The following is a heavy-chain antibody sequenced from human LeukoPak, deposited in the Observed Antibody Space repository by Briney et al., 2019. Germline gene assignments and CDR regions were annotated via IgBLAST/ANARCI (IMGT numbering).Heavy chain of an antibody. CDR3: ARAPPTVVGFYYFDY. CDR1: GYTFTSYY. J-gene: IGHJ4*02. V-gene: IGHV1-46*01. Sequence: ASVKVSCKASGYTFTSYYMHWVRQAPGHGLEWMGIINPSGGSTSYAQKFQGRVTMTRDTSTSTVSMELSSLRSEDTAVYYCARAPPTVVGFYYFDYWGQGTLVTVSS. CDR2: INPSGGST. D-gene: IGHD4-23*01.